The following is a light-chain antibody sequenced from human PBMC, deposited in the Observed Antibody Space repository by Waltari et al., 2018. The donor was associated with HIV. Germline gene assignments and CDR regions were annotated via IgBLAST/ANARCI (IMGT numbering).Light chain of an antibody. CDR1: SSDVGGYKY. CDR2: DVT. V-gene: IGLV2-11*01. J-gene: IGLJ3*02. Sequence: QPALTQPRSVSGSPGQSVTISCTGTSSDVGGYKYVTWYQQHPAKAPKLMIYDVTKRPSGVPDRFSGSKSVNTASLTISGLEAEDEADYYCCSYAGSYTLVFGGGTKLTVL. CDR3: CSYAGSYTLV.